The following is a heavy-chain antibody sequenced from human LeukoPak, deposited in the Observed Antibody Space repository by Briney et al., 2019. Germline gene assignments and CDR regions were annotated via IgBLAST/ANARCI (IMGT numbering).Heavy chain of an antibody. CDR3: ARVPVEDY. V-gene: IGHV3-30*04. J-gene: IGHJ4*02. CDR1: GFTFSSYA. CDR2: ISYDGGNK. Sequence: PGGSLRLSCAASGFTFSSYAMHWVRQAPGKGLEWVAVISYDGGNKYYADSVKGRFTISRDNAKNTLYLQMNSLRAEDTAVYYCARVPVEDYWGQGTLVTVSS. D-gene: IGHD2-2*01.